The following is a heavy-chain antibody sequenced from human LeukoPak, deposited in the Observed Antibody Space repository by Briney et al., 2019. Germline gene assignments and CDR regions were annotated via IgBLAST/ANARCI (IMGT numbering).Heavy chain of an antibody. J-gene: IGHJ4*02. CDR2: INPNSGGT. Sequence: GASVKVSCKASGYTFTGYYTHWVRQAPGQGLEGMGWINPNSGGTNYAQKFQGRVTMTRDTSISTAYMELSRLRSDDTAVYYCARGAIAVAGTGVDYWGQGTLVTVSS. V-gene: IGHV1-2*02. CDR3: ARGAIAVAGTGVDY. D-gene: IGHD6-19*01. CDR1: GYTFTGYY.